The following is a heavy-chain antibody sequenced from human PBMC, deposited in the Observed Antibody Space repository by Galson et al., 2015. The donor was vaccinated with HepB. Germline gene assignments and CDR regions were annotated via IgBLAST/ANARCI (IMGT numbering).Heavy chain of an antibody. CDR2: ISGSGGTT. J-gene: IGHJ4*02. CDR3: AKGYCSSPSCQFGY. Sequence: SLRLSCAASGFTFTNYAMTWVRQAPGKGLEWVSGISGSGGTTYNADSVKGRFTISRDNSKNTLFLQMNSLRAEDMAVYYCAKGYCSSPSCQFGYWGQGTLVTVSS. CDR1: GFTFTNYA. V-gene: IGHV3-23*01. D-gene: IGHD2-2*01.